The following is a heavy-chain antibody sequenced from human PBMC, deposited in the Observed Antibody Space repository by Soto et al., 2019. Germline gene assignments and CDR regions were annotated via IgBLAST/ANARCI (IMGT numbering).Heavy chain of an antibody. V-gene: IGHV3-33*01. D-gene: IGHD3-22*01. CDR1: GFTFSSYG. Sequence: GGSLRLSCAASGFTFSSYGMHWVRQAPGKGLEWVAVIWYDGSNKYYADSVKGRFTISRDNSKNTLYLQMNSLRAEDTAVYYCALAPLSLTYYYDSSPYWGQGTLVTVSS. CDR3: ALAPLSLTYYYDSSPY. J-gene: IGHJ4*02. CDR2: IWYDGSNK.